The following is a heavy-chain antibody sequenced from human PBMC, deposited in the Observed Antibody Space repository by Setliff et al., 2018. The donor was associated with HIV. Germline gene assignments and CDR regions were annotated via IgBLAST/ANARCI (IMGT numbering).Heavy chain of an antibody. CDR3: ARGLSFYDPGGFDY. D-gene: IGHD3-22*01. CDR1: GGSISRYY. CDR2: IYTSGST. Sequence: SETLSLTCTVSGGSISRYYWSWIRQPPGKGLEWIGYIYTSGSTNYNPSLKSRITISVDTSKNQFSLKLSSVTAADTAVYYCARGLSFYDPGGFDYWGQGTLVTVSS. V-gene: IGHV4-4*09. J-gene: IGHJ4*02.